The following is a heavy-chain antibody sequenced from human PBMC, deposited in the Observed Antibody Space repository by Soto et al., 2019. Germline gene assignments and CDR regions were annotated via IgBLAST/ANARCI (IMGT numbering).Heavy chain of an antibody. CDR1: GGSISSGGYY. CDR3: ARGYYYDSIDY. J-gene: IGHJ4*02. D-gene: IGHD3-22*01. Sequence: QVQLQESGPGLVKPSQTLSLTCTVSGGSISSGGYYWSWIRQHPGKGLEWIGYIYYSGSTYYNPSIKSRVTISVATSKNQFSLKLSSVTAADTAVYYCARGYYYDSIDYWGQGTLVTVSS. V-gene: IGHV4-31*03. CDR2: IYYSGST.